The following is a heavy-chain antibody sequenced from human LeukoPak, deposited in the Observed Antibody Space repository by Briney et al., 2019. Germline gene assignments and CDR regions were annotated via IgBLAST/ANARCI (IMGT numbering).Heavy chain of an antibody. V-gene: IGHV3-30*18. CDR2: ISYDGSNK. J-gene: IGHJ4*02. Sequence: PGGSLRLSCAASGFTFSSYGMHWVRQAPGKGLEWVADISYDGSNKYYADSVKGRFTISRDNSKNTLYLQMNGLRAEDTAVYYCAKGEVATIFDYWGQGTLVTVSS. CDR1: GFTFSSYG. D-gene: IGHD5-12*01. CDR3: AKGEVATIFDY.